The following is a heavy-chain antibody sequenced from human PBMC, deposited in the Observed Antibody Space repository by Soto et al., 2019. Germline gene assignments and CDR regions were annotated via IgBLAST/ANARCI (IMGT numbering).Heavy chain of an antibody. CDR3: EHRRFRNGDYDY. D-gene: IGHD4-17*01. CDR2: IYWDDDK. CDR1: GFSLSNSGVG. J-gene: IGHJ4*02. Sequence: QITLKESGPTLVKPTQTLTLTCTFSGFSLSNSGVGVGWIRQPPGKALEWLALIYWDDDKRYSPSLKSRLTITTDTSKNQGGSTMTNMDPGDLATSSCEHRRFRNGDYDYCGQGTLVTVSS. V-gene: IGHV2-5*02.